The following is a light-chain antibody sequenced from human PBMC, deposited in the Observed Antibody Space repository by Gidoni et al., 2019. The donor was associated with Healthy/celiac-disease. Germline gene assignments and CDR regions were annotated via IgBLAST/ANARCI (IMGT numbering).Light chain of an antibody. Sequence: QSALTQPASVSGSPGQSITISCTGTSSDVGGYNYVSWYQQHPGKAPKLMIYEVSNRPSGVSNRFSGSKSGNTASLTISGLPEDEADYYCSSYTSSSTLGVFGTGTKVTVL. V-gene: IGLV2-14*01. CDR1: SSDVGGYNY. CDR2: EVS. CDR3: SSYTSSSTLGV. J-gene: IGLJ1*01.